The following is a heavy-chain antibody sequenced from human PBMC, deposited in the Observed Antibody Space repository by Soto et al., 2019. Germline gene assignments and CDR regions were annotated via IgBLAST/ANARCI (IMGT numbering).Heavy chain of an antibody. V-gene: IGHV3-23*01. J-gene: IGHJ4*02. CDR2: ISGSGGST. CDR3: AKDSGPGYEFDY. CDR1: GFTFSSYA. D-gene: IGHD1-1*01. Sequence: EVQLLESGGGLVQPGGSLRLSCAASGFTFSSYAMSWVRQAPGKGLEWVSAISGSGGSTYYADSVKGRFTISRDNSKNTLYLQMNSLRSEDTAVYYCAKDSGPGYEFDYWGQGTLVTVSS.